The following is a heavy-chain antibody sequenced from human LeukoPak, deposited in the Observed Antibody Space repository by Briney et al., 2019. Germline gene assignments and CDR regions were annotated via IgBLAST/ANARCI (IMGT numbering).Heavy chain of an antibody. D-gene: IGHD5-12*01. J-gene: IGHJ4*02. CDR1: GFTFSSYW. CDR3: ASGYSGYQSDY. V-gene: IGHV3-7*01. CDR2: IKEDGSDQ. Sequence: GGSLRLSCAASGFTFSSYWMSWVRQAPGKGLEWLANIKEDGSDQYYVDSVKGRFTISRDNAKNSLYLQMNSLRVEDTAVYYCASGYSGYQSDYWGQGTLVTVSS.